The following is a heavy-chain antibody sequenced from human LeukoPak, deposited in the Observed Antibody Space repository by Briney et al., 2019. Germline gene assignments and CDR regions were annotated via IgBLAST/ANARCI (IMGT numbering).Heavy chain of an antibody. CDR1: GFTFSSYW. CDR3: ARDAPLGGSYYLGWVSGAFDI. CDR2: INTDGSST. D-gene: IGHD1-26*01. J-gene: IGHJ3*02. V-gene: IGHV3-74*01. Sequence: PGGSLRLSCAASGFTFSSYWMHWVSQAPGKGLGWVSRINTDGSSTSYADSVKGRFTISRDNAKNTLYLQMNSLRAEDTAVYYCARDAPLGGSYYLGWVSGAFDIWGQGTMVTVSS.